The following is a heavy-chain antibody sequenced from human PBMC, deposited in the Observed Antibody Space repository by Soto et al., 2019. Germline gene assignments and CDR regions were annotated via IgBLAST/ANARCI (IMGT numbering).Heavy chain of an antibody. CDR2: ISYDGSNK. D-gene: IGHD6-13*01. CDR3: AGPPYGSSSWYGFFQH. J-gene: IGHJ1*01. Sequence: QVQLVESGGGVVQPGRSLRLSCAASGFTFSSYGIHWFRQAPGKGLEWVAVISYDGSNKYYADSVKGRFTISRDNSKNTLYLQMNSLRAEDTAVYYCAGPPYGSSSWYGFFQHWGQGTLVTVSS. V-gene: IGHV3-30*03. CDR1: GFTFSSYG.